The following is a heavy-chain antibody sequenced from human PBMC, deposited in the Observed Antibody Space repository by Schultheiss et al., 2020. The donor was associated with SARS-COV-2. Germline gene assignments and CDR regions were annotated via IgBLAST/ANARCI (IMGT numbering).Heavy chain of an antibody. V-gene: IGHV3-48*03. CDR3: AKGVYYSSGWENYYYYGMDV. J-gene: IGHJ6*02. CDR1: GFTFSTYE. D-gene: IGHD6-19*01. Sequence: GGSLRLSCAASGFTFSTYEMNWVRQAPGKGLEWISYINPRSTSIYYANSVKGRFTISRDNSKNSLYLQMNSLRAEDTALYYCAKGVYYSSGWENYYYYGMDVWGQGTTVTVSS. CDR2: INPRSTSI.